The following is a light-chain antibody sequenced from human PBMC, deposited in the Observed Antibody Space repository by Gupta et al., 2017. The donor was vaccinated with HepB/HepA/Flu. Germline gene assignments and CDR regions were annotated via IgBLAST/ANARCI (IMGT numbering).Light chain of an antibody. Sequence: QSALPQPASVSGSPGKSITISCTGTSSDVGGYNYVSWYQQHPVKAPKLMIYDVSNRPSGVSNRFSGSKSGNTASLTISWLQAEDEADYYCSSYTSSSLVVFGGGTKLTVL. CDR1: SSDVGGYNY. J-gene: IGLJ2*01. V-gene: IGLV2-14*03. CDR3: SSYTSSSLVV. CDR2: DVS.